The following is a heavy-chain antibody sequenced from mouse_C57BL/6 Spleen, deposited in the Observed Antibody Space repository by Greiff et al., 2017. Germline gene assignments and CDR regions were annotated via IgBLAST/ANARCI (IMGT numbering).Heavy chain of an antibody. D-gene: IGHD1-1*01. Sequence: QFQLQQSGAELARPGASVKLSCKASGYTFTSYGISWVKQRTGQGLEWIGEIYPRSGNTYYNEKFKGKATLTADKSSSTAYMELRSLTSEDSAVYFCAREDYYGSTLYAMDYWGQGTSVTVSS. CDR2: IYPRSGNT. CDR1: GYTFTSYG. J-gene: IGHJ4*01. V-gene: IGHV1-81*01. CDR3: AREDYYGSTLYAMDY.